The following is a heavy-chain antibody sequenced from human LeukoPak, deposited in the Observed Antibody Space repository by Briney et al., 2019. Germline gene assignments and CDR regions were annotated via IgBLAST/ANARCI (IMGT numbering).Heavy chain of an antibody. D-gene: IGHD4-17*01. V-gene: IGHV5-51*01. CDR1: GNSFTSYW. J-gene: IGHJ4*02. CDR3: ARLPVTMPSFVFDY. Sequence: GESLKISCKGSGNSFTSYWIGWVRQMPGKGLGWMGIIYPGDSDTRYSPSFQGQVTISADKSISTAYLQWSSLKGSDTSMYYCARLPVTMPSFVFDYWGQGTLVTVSP. CDR2: IYPGDSDT.